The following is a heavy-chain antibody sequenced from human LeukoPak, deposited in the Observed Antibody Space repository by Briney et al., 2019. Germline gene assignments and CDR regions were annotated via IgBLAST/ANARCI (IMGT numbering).Heavy chain of an antibody. CDR1: GGSISSYY. V-gene: IGHV4-59*01. J-gene: IGHJ5*02. CDR2: IYYSGST. CDR3: ARECIAGHINWFDP. D-gene: IGHD6-13*01. Sequence: SETLSLTCTVSGGSISSYYWSWIRQPPGKGLEWIGYIYYSGSTNYNPSLKSRVTISVDTSKNQFSLKLSSVTAADTAVYYCARECIAGHINWFDPWGQGTLVTVSS.